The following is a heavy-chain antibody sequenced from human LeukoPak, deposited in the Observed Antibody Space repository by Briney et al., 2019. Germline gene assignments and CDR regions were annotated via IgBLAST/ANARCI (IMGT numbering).Heavy chain of an antibody. CDR1: GFTFSSYA. D-gene: IGHD5-18*01. CDR3: AKGQDTAMVPGGYYYYYGMDV. Sequence: GGSLRLSCAASGFTFSSYAMSWVRQAPGKGLEWVSAISGSGGSTYYADSVKGRFTISRDNSKNTLYLQMNSLRAEDTAVYYCAKGQDTAMVPGGYYYYYGMDVRGQGTTVTVSS. V-gene: IGHV3-23*01. J-gene: IGHJ6*02. CDR2: ISGSGGST.